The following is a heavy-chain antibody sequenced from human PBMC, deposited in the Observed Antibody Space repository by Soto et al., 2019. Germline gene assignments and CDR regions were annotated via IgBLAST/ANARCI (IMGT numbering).Heavy chain of an antibody. V-gene: IGHV4-34*01. CDR1: GGSFSGYY. J-gene: IGHJ5*02. Sequence: PSETLSLTCAVYGGSFSGYYWSWIRQPPGKGLEWIGEINHSGSTNYNPSLKSRVTISVDTTKDQVSLKLSSVTAADTAVYYCARDPLNPNPWGQGTLVTVSS. CDR2: INHSGST. CDR3: ARDPLNPNP.